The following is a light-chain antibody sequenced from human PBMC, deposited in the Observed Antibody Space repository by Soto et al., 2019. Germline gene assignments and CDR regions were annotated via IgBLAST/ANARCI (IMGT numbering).Light chain of an antibody. Sequence: QSALTQPASVSGSPGQSITISCTGTSSDVGSYNLVSWYQQHPGKAPKLMIYEVSKRPSGVSNRFSGSKSGNTASLTISGLQVGEGADYYCCSYAGGVVFGGGTKLPVL. V-gene: IGLV2-23*02. CDR3: CSYAGGVV. CDR2: EVS. J-gene: IGLJ2*01. CDR1: SSDVGSYNL.